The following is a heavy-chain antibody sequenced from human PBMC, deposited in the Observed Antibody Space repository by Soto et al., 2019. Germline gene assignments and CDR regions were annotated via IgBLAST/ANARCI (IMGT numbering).Heavy chain of an antibody. V-gene: IGHV3-53*01. Sequence: EVQLVESGGGLIQPGGSLRLSCAASGFAVSSKYMTWVRQAPGKGLEWVSVIYGGGTTYYADSVKDRFTISSDTSKNTLYLPMSSLRAEDTAVYYCVQTTGWPGFDFWGQGTLVTVSS. D-gene: IGHD6-19*01. CDR3: VQTTGWPGFDF. CDR2: IYGGGTT. J-gene: IGHJ4*02. CDR1: GFAVSSKY.